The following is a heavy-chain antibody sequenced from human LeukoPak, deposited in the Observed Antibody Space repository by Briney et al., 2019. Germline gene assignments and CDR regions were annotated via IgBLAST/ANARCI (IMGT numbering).Heavy chain of an antibody. D-gene: IGHD3-10*01. V-gene: IGHV3-53*01. CDR3: ARDDSGSGAFDI. CDR2: IYSDGTT. CDR1: GFTVSSNY. Sequence: GGSLRLSCAASGFTVSSNYMSWVRQAPGKGLEWVSVIYSDGTTNYADSVKGRFTISRDNSKNTLDLQMNSLRAEDTAVYYCARDDSGSGAFDIWGQGTMVTVSS. J-gene: IGHJ3*02.